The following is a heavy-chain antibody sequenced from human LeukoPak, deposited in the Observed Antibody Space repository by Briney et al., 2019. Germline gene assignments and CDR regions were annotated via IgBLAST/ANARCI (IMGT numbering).Heavy chain of an antibody. V-gene: IGHV3-23*01. CDR1: GFTFSSHA. D-gene: IGHD3-22*01. CDR3: ANPADSSGYYPFDY. J-gene: IGHJ4*02. CDR2: ISGSGGST. Sequence: GGSLRLSCTPSGFTFSSHAMSWVRQAPGKGLEWVSAISGSGGSTYYADSVKGRFTISRDNSKNTLYLQMNSLRAEDTAVYYCANPADSSGYYPFDYWGQGTLVTVSS.